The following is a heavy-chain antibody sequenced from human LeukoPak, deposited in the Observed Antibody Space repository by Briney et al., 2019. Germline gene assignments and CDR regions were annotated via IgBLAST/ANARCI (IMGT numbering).Heavy chain of an antibody. J-gene: IGHJ4*02. V-gene: IGHV3-11*01. CDR3: TRDPRLCDY. Sequence: GGSLRLSCAASGFALRDFYMTWIRHAPGKGLEWLSYIGPSGTILNYADSVMGRFTVSRDNAENSLYLQMNSLRAEDTAVYYCTRDPRLCDYWGQGTLVTVSS. CDR1: GFALRDFY. CDR2: IGPSGTIL.